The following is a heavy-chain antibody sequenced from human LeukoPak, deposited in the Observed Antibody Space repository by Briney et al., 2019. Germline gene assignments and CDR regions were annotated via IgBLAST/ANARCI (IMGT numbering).Heavy chain of an antibody. Sequence: ASVKVSCKASGYTFTSYGISWVRQAPGQGLEWMGWISAYNGNTNYAQKLQGRVTMTTDTSTSTAYMELRSLRSDDTAVYYCARDSPGEERYYDFWSGYSFDYWGQGTLVTVSS. J-gene: IGHJ4*02. CDR3: ARDSPGEERYYDFWSGYSFDY. V-gene: IGHV1-18*01. D-gene: IGHD3-3*01. CDR1: GYTFTSYG. CDR2: ISAYNGNT.